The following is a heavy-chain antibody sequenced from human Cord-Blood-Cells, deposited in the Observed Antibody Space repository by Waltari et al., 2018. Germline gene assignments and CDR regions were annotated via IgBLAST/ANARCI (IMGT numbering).Heavy chain of an antibody. V-gene: IGHV5-51*01. CDR2: IYPGDSDT. CDR3: ARRADIAARHWYFDL. Sequence: EVQLVQSGAEVKKPGESLKISCKGSGYSFTSYWIGWVRQMPGKGLEWMGIIYPGDSDTRYSPSFQGQVTISADKSISTAYLQWSSLKASDTAMYYCARRADIAARHWYFDLWGRGTLVTVSS. CDR1: GYSFTSYW. D-gene: IGHD6-6*01. J-gene: IGHJ2*01.